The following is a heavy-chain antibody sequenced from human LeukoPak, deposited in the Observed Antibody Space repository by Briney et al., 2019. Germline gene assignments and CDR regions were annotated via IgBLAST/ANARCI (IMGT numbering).Heavy chain of an antibody. Sequence: SETLSLTCTVSGGSISSYYWSWIRQPPGRGLEWIGSIHYSGSTSYNSSLKSRVTIPVDTSKNQFSLKLSSVTPADTAVYYCARQVYSSSWSYYFDYWGQGILVTVSS. CDR2: IHYSGST. D-gene: IGHD6-13*01. CDR1: GGSISSYY. J-gene: IGHJ4*02. V-gene: IGHV4-59*01. CDR3: ARQVYSSSWSYYFDY.